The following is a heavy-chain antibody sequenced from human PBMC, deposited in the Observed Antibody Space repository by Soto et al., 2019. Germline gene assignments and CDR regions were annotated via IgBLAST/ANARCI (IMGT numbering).Heavy chain of an antibody. V-gene: IGHV3-21*01. Sequence: GSVRLSYFASGSPFNDYSRSWVRQAPGKGLEGVSSISRSSTYRWYADSVKGRFSISRDNAEKTLSLQMDSLRVADTAVYYCARVLLWFGELNDFGMDVWGQGTTVT. CDR2: ISRSSTYR. CDR1: GSPFNDYS. J-gene: IGHJ6*02. D-gene: IGHD3-10*01. CDR3: ARVLLWFGELNDFGMDV.